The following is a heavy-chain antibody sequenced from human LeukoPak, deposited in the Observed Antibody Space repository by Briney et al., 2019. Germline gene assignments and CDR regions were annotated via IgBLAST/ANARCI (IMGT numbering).Heavy chain of an antibody. CDR1: GFTFSDYY. CDR2: ISSSGSTI. V-gene: IGHV3-11*04. CDR3: ARAYHYDYVWGSDDY. J-gene: IGHJ4*02. D-gene: IGHD3-16*01. Sequence: GGSLRLSCAASGFTFSDYYMSWIRQAPGKGLEWVSYISSSGSTIYYADSVKGRFTISRDNAKNSLYLQMNNLRAEDTAVHYCARAYHYDYVWGSDDYWGQGTLVTVSS.